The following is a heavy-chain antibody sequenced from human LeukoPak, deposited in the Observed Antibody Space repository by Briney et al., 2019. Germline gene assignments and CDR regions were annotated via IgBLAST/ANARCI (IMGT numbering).Heavy chain of an antibody. CDR1: GFTFSNAW. V-gene: IGHV3-7*04. D-gene: IGHD3-3*01. CDR3: ARGITIFGVAANWFDP. J-gene: IGHJ5*02. Sequence: PGGSLRLSCAASGFTFSNAWMSWVRQAPGKGLEWVANIKQDGSEKYYVDSVKGRFTISRDNAKNSLYLQMNSLRAEDTAVYYCARGITIFGVAANWFDPWGQGTLVTVSS. CDR2: IKQDGSEK.